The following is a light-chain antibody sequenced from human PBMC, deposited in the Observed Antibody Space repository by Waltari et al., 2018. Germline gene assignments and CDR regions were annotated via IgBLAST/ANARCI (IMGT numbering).Light chain of an antibody. J-gene: IGKJ2*01. V-gene: IGKV1-5*03. Sequence: DIQMTQSPSTLSASVGARVTITCRASQSMTNWLAWYQQKPGKAPKVLMYKASSLQSGVPSRFSGSRSGTEFTLTISSLQPDDFATYYCHQYNSYPYTFGQGTKLEIK. CDR3: HQYNSYPYT. CDR2: KAS. CDR1: QSMTNW.